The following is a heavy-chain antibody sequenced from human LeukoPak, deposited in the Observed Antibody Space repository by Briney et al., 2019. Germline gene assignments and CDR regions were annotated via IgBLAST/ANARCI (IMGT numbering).Heavy chain of an antibody. CDR3: ARSTARDTAMVMADY. Sequence: PGGSLRLSCAASGFTFSSYGMHWVRQAPGKGLEWVAVISYDGSNKYYADSVKGRFTISRDNSKNTLYLQMNSLRSEDTAVYYCARSTARDTAMVMADYWGQGTLVTVSS. V-gene: IGHV3-30*03. CDR1: GFTFSSYG. CDR2: ISYDGSNK. D-gene: IGHD5-18*01. J-gene: IGHJ4*02.